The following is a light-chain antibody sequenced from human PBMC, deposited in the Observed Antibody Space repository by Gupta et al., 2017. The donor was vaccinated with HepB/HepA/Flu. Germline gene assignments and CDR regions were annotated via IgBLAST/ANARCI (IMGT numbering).Light chain of an antibody. CDR1: QNVNNNY. CDR2: GAS. CDR3: QQYSTSPRT. Sequence: VLTQSPGTLSLSPGERATLSCRASQNVNNNYLAWYQQKPGQAPRLLIYGASNRATGIPDRFSGSGSGTDFTLTISRLEPEDFAVYYCQQYSTSPRTFGQGTKVDIK. J-gene: IGKJ1*01. V-gene: IGKV3-20*01.